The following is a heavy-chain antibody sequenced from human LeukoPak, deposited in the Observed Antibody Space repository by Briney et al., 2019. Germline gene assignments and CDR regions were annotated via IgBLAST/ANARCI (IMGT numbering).Heavy chain of an antibody. J-gene: IGHJ4*02. D-gene: IGHD3-9*01. CDR3: ARGALDMGYDY. V-gene: IGHV4-59*08. CDR2: IYYSGST. CDR1: GGSISSYY. Sequence: SETLSLTCTVAGGSISSYYWSWIRQPPGKGLEWIGYIYYSGSTNYNPSLKSRVTISVDTSKNQFSLKLSSVAAADTAVYYCARGALDMGYDYWGQGTLVTVSS.